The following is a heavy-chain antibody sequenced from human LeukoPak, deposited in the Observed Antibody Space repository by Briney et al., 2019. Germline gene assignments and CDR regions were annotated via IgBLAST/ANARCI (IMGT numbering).Heavy chain of an antibody. J-gene: IGHJ4*02. CDR2: INPNSGGT. V-gene: IGHV1-2*02. CDR1: GYTFTSYY. D-gene: IGHD5-24*01. Sequence: ASVKVSCKASGYTFTSYYMHWVRQAPGQGLEWMGWINPNSGGTNYAQKFQGRVTMTRDTSISTAYMELSRLRSDDTAVYYCARVEMATIDSDYWGQGTLVTVSS. CDR3: ARVEMATIDSDY.